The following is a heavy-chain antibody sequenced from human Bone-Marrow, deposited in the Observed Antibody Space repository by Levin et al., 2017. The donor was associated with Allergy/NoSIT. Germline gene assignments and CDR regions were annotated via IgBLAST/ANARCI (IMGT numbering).Heavy chain of an antibody. CDR3: ARQTRRTDSSGWFPPGY. Sequence: PGESLKISCKGSGYSFTSYWIGWVRQMPGKGLEWMGIIYPGDSDTRYSPSFQGQVTFQGRVTISADKSISTAYLQWSSLKASDTAMYYCARQTRRTDSSGWFPPGYWGQGTLVTVSS. CDR1: GYSFTSYW. CDR2: IYPGDSDT. V-gene: IGHV5-51*01. J-gene: IGHJ4*02. D-gene: IGHD6-19*01.